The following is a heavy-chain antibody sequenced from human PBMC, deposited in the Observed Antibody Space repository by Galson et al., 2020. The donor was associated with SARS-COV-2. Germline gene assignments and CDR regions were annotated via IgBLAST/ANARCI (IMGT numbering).Heavy chain of an antibody. Sequence: GGSLRLSCAASGFSFSSHGMHWVRQAPGKGLEWVAFISYHGGSDSYGDSVKGRFTISRDDSRNTLYLQMSNLRPEDTAGYYCARDAITNYFDYWGQGTLVTVSS. CDR1: GFSFSSHG. V-gene: IGHV3-30*03. CDR3: ARDAITNYFDY. J-gene: IGHJ4*02. CDR2: ISYHGGSD.